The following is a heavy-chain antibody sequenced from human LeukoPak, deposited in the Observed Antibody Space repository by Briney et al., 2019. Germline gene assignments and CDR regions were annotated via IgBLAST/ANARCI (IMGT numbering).Heavy chain of an antibody. CDR3: ATWSRFGEFGP. D-gene: IGHD3-10*01. V-gene: IGHV4-4*09. CDR1: GGSISSYY. Sequence: SETLSLTCTVSGGSISSYYWSWIRQPPGKGLEWIGYIYTSGSTNYNPFLKSRVTISVDTSKDQFSLKLSSVTAADTAGYYCATWSRFGEFGPWGQGTLVTVSS. J-gene: IGHJ4*02. CDR2: IYTSGST.